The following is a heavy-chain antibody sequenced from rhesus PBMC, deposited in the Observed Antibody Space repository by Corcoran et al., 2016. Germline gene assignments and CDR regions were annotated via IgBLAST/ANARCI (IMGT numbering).Heavy chain of an antibody. CDR3: ARYTDYGSSSLLGY. CDR1: GGSFSSYW. CDR2: INCNSGNT. J-gene: IGHJ4*01. D-gene: IGHD4-29*01. V-gene: IGHV4-80*01. Sequence: QVQLQESGPGLVKPSETLSLTCAVSGGSFSSYWWSWIRQPPGKGLEWIGEINCNSGNTNYNPSLKSRVTISKDASKNQFSLKLSSVTAADTAVYYCARYTDYGSSSLLGYWGQGVLVTVSS.